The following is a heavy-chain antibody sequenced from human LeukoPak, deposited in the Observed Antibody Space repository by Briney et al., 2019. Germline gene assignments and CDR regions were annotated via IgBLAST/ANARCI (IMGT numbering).Heavy chain of an antibody. V-gene: IGHV4-39*02. CDR3: ARRVGFYGAGSLNYFDP. Sequence: SETLSLTCSVSGCSIASSSYYWGWLRHPPEKGLEWIGSVFRTGTTYYSAPLKSRVSISVNTSKNDFALTLASATAADTAMYFCARRVGFYGAGSLNYFDPWGQGILVSVSS. J-gene: IGHJ5*01. D-gene: IGHD3-10*01. CDR2: VFRTGTT. CDR1: GCSIASSSYY.